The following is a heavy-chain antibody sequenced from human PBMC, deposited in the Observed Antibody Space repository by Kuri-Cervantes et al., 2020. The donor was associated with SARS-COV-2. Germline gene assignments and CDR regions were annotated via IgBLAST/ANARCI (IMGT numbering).Heavy chain of an antibody. CDR2: FDPEDGET. Sequence: ASVKVSCKVSGYTLTELSMHWVRQAPGKGLEWMGGFDPEDGETIYAQKFQGRVTMTEDTSTDTAYMELSRLRSDDTAVYYCARVRIDSIVTVPTNPFDFWGQGTLVTVSS. CDR3: ARVRIDSIVTVPTNPFDF. J-gene: IGHJ4*02. D-gene: IGHD2/OR15-2a*01. V-gene: IGHV1-24*01. CDR1: GYTLTELS.